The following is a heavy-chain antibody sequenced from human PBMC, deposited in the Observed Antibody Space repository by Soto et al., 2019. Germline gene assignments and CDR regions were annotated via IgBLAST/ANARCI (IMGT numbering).Heavy chain of an antibody. Sequence: PGASLKISCKGSGYSFTRYWIGWVRQMPGKGLEWMGIIYPGDSDTRYSPSFQGQVTISADKSISTAYLQWSSLKASDTAMYYCARTAWFHRGGMDVWGQGTTVTVSS. J-gene: IGHJ6*02. CDR1: GYSFTRYW. V-gene: IGHV5-51*01. D-gene: IGHD3-10*01. CDR3: ARTAWFHRGGMDV. CDR2: IYPGDSDT.